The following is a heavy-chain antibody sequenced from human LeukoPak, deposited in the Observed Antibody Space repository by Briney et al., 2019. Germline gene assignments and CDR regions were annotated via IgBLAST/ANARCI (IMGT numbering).Heavy chain of an antibody. CDR1: GFTFSSYG. V-gene: IGHV3-30*03. Sequence: GRSLRLSCAASGFTFSSYGMHWVRQAPGKGLEWVALISYDGSNKYYADSVKGRFTISRDNSKNTLYLQMNSLRAEDTAVYYCASSSDSSGYPFDYWGQGTLVTVSS. CDR3: ASSSDSSGYPFDY. CDR2: ISYDGSNK. J-gene: IGHJ4*02. D-gene: IGHD3-22*01.